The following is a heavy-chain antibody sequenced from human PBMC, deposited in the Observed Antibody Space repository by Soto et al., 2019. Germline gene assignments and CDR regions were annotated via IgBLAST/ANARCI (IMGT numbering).Heavy chain of an antibody. D-gene: IGHD3-3*01. CDR1: GFSFDDYA. V-gene: IGHV3-23*01. CDR3: ARDGLPDDFRSGGYWFDP. CDR2: ISGSGDNT. Sequence: LRLSCAASGFSFDDYAMTWVRQATGKGLEWVSAISGSGDNTYYADSVKGRFTISRDNSKNTLYMQMDSLRLEDTGVYYCARDGLPDDFRSGGYWFDPWGQGTQVTVSS. J-gene: IGHJ5*02.